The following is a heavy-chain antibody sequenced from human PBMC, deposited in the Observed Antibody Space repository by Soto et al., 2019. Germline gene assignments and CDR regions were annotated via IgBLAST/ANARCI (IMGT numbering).Heavy chain of an antibody. D-gene: IGHD3-10*01. J-gene: IGHJ3*02. V-gene: IGHV4-39*07. Sequence: SETLSLTCTVSGGSISSSSYYWGWIRQPPGKGLEWIGSIYYSGSTNYNPSLKSRVTISVDTSKNQFSLKLSSVTAADTAVYYCACPYMVRRQVGVFDISTQGAMVTVSS. CDR2: IYYSGST. CDR1: GGSISSSSYY. CDR3: ACPYMVRRQVGVFDI.